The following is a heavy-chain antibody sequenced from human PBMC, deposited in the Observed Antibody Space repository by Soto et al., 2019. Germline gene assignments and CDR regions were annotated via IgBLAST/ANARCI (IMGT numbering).Heavy chain of an antibody. J-gene: IGHJ4*02. CDR1: GFTFSSYS. D-gene: IGHD2-2*01. CDR3: VSSWGYCNSASCYEPFDY. V-gene: IGHV3-48*01. CDR2: ISSSSSTI. Sequence: EVQLVESGGGLVQPGGSLRLSCAASGFTFSSYSMNWVRQAPGKGLEWVSYISSSSSTIYYADSVKGRFTISRDNAKNSLYPQMNSLRAEDTAVYYCVSSWGYCNSASCYEPFDYCGQGTLVTVSS.